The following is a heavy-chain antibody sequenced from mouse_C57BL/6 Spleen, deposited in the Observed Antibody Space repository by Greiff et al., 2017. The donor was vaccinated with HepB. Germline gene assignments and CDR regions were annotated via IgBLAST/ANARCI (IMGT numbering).Heavy chain of an antibody. Sequence: DVHLVESGGDLVKPGGSLKLSCAASGFTFSSYGMSWVRQTPDKRLEWVATISSGGSYTYYPDSVKGRFTISRDNAKNTLYLQMSSLKSEDTAMYYCARYGNSYAMDYWGQGTSVTVSS. CDR3: ARYGNSYAMDY. CDR2: ISSGGSYT. CDR1: GFTFSSYG. J-gene: IGHJ4*01. D-gene: IGHD2-1*01. V-gene: IGHV5-6*01.